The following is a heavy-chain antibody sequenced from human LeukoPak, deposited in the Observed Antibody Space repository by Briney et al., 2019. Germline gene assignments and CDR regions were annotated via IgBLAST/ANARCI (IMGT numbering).Heavy chain of an antibody. CDR3: ARDLVVVPAAMYLGY. CDR2: INPNSGGT. CDR1: GYTFTGYY. J-gene: IGHJ4*02. D-gene: IGHD2-2*01. Sequence: GASVKVSCKASGYTFTGYYMHWVRQAPGQGLEWMGWINPNSGGTNYAQKFQGRVTMTRDTSISTAYMELSRLRSDDTAVYYCARDLVVVPAAMYLGYWGQGTLVNVSS. V-gene: IGHV1-2*02.